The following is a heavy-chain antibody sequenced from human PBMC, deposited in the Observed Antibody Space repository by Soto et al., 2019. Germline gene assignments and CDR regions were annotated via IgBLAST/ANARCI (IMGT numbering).Heavy chain of an antibody. CDR1: GYTFTSYC. Sequence: ASVNVSCKSSGYTFTSYCISWVRQAPGQGLECMGWISAYNGNTNYAQKLQGRVTMTTDTSTSTAYMELRSLRSDDTAVYYCARDEYYYDSSGYYFDYWGQGTLVTVSS. D-gene: IGHD3-22*01. V-gene: IGHV1-18*04. CDR3: ARDEYYYDSSGYYFDY. J-gene: IGHJ4*02. CDR2: ISAYNGNT.